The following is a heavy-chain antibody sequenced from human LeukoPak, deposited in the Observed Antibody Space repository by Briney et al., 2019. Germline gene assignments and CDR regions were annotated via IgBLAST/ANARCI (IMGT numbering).Heavy chain of an antibody. V-gene: IGHV3-30*18. CDR1: GFTFSSYG. Sequence: GGSLRLSCAASGFTFSSYGMHWVRQAPGKGLEWVAVISYDGSNKYYADPVKGRFTISRDNSKNTLYLQMNSLRAEDTAVYYCAKGPDYWGQGTLVTVSS. CDR3: AKGPDY. CDR2: ISYDGSNK. J-gene: IGHJ4*02.